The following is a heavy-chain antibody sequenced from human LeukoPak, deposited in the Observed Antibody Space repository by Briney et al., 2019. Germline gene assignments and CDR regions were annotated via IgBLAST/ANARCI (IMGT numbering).Heavy chain of an antibody. CDR2: INHSGST. J-gene: IGHJ4*02. D-gene: IGHD3-16*02. CDR3: ARVSVNDYVWGSYRYRYFDY. V-gene: IGHV4-34*01. CDR1: GGSISSYY. Sequence: SETLSLTCTVSGGSISSYYWSWIRQPPGKGLEWIGEINHSGSTNYNPSLKSRVTISVDTSKNQFSLKLSSVTAADTAVYYCARVSVNDYVWGSYRYRYFDYWGQGTLVTVSS.